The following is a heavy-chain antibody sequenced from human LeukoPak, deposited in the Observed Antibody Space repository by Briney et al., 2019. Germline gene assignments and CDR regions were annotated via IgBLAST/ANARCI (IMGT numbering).Heavy chain of an antibody. CDR2: IKQDGSEK. CDR3: ANVAAASGGNYHPHYMDV. CDR1: GFTFSDYY. V-gene: IGHV3-7*01. Sequence: PGGSLRLSCAASGFTFSDYYMSWIRQAPGKGLELVANIKQDGSEKNYADSVKGRFNMSRDNAKNSLYLQMNSMRAEDTVVWYCANVAAASGGNYHPHYMDVLGEGTTV. J-gene: IGHJ6*03. D-gene: IGHD6-13*01.